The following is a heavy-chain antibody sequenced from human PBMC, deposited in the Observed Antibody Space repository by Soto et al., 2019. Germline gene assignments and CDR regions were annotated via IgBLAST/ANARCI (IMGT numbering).Heavy chain of an antibody. CDR3: ARGGNGDNVGYWYFDL. D-gene: IGHD4-17*01. J-gene: IGHJ2*01. Sequence: QVQLVQSGAEVKKPGASVEVSCKASGYTFTTYYIHWVRHAPGQGLEWMGVINPGGVSTKYAQKYQDRVTMTSDTSTRTVYMDLSSLRSEDTAVYFCARGGNGDNVGYWYFDLWGRGTLVTVSP. CDR1: GYTFTTYY. V-gene: IGHV1-46*01. CDR2: INPGGVST.